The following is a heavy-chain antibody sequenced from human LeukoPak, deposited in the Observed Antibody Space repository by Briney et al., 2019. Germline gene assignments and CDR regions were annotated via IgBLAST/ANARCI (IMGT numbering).Heavy chain of an antibody. V-gene: IGHV3-48*01. D-gene: IGHD3-22*01. Sequence: GGSLRLSCAASGFTVSSNYMSWVRQAPGKGLEWASYISSSSSTIHYADSVKGRFTISRDNAKNSLYLQMNSLRAEDTAVYYCARDRPNSYYYDSSGVDYWGQETLVTVSS. CDR1: GFTVSSNY. CDR3: ARDRPNSYYYDSSGVDY. J-gene: IGHJ4*02. CDR2: ISSSSSTI.